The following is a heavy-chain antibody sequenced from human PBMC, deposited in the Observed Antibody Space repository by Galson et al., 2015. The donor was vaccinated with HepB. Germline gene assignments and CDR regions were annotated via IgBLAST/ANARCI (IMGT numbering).Heavy chain of an antibody. J-gene: IGHJ4*01. V-gene: IGHV1-69*02. CDR2: IIPILGIA. Sequence: SVKVSCKASGGTFSSYTISWVRQAPGQGLEWMGRIIPILGIANYAPKFQGRVTITADKSTTTAYMELSSLRSEDTAVYYCAKMGVATAGINPNDYWGQGTLVTVSS. CDR3: AKMGVATAGINPNDY. D-gene: IGHD6-13*01. CDR1: GGTFSSYT.